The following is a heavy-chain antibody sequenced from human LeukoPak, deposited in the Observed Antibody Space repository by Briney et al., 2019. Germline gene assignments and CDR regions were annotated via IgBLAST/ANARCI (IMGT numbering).Heavy chain of an antibody. CDR1: GCTFSNSA. J-gene: IGHJ4*02. V-gene: IGHV3-11*01. Sequence: PGGSLRLSCAASGCTFSNSAMTWFRQAPGKGLEWVSYISSSGSTIYYAASVKGRFTISRDNAKNSLYLQMNSLRAEDTAVYYCARVSSRGYYQPYFDYWGQGTLVTVSS. CDR2: ISSSGSTI. CDR3: ARVSSRGYYQPYFDY. D-gene: IGHD3-22*01.